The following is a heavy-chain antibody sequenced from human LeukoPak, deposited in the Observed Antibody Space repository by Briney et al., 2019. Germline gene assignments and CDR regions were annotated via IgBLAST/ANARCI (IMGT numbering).Heavy chain of an antibody. J-gene: IGHJ4*02. V-gene: IGHV4-39*07. CDR2: IYYSGST. D-gene: IGHD3-10*01. Sequence: SETLSLTCTVSGGSISSSSYYWGWIRQPPGKGLEWIGSIYYSGSTYYNPSLKSRVTISVDTSKNQFSLKLSSVTAADTAVYYCARGGRPIWFGEFFFDYWGQGTLVTVSS. CDR3: ARGGRPIWFGEFFFDY. CDR1: GGSISSSSYY.